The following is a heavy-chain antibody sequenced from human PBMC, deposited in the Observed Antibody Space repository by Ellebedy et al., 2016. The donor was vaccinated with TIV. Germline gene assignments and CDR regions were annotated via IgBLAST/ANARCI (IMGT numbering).Heavy chain of an antibody. D-gene: IGHD2-15*01. CDR1: GGTFSSYA. CDR3: ASRGVPLGYCSGGSCLETYFYYGMDV. CDR2: IIPILGIA. V-gene: IGHV1-69*04. Sequence: AASVKVSCKASGGTFSSYAITWVRQAPGQGLEWMGRIIPILGIANYAPKFQGRVTITADKSTSTAYMELSSLRSEDTAVYYCASRGVPLGYCSGGSCLETYFYYGMDVWGQGTTVTVSS. J-gene: IGHJ6*02.